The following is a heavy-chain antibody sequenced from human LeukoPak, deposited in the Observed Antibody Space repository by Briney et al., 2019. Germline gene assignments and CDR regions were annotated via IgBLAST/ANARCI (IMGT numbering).Heavy chain of an antibody. CDR3: ARASGYSSSWYFGFDY. CDR1: GFTFSTYN. J-gene: IGHJ4*02. CDR2: ISSSSYI. D-gene: IGHD6-13*01. Sequence: GGSLRLSCAASGFTFSTYNMNWVRQAPGKGLEWVSSISSSSYIYYADSVKGRFTISRDNAKNSLYLQMNSLRAEDTAVYYCARASGYSSSWYFGFDYWGQGTLVTVSS. V-gene: IGHV3-21*01.